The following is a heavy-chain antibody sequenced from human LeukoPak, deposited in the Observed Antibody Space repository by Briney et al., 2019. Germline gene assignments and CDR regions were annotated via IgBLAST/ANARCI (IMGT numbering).Heavy chain of an antibody. CDR2: ISWNSGSA. Sequence: GRSLRLSCAASGFTFDDYSMHWVRQAPGKGLEWVSGISWNSGSAGYVDSVKGRFTISRDSAKNSLYLQMNSLRTEDTALYYCAKDRTYSAYAALDYWGQGTLVTVSS. CDR3: AKDRTYSAYAALDY. V-gene: IGHV3-9*01. D-gene: IGHD5-12*01. CDR1: GFTFDDYS. J-gene: IGHJ4*02.